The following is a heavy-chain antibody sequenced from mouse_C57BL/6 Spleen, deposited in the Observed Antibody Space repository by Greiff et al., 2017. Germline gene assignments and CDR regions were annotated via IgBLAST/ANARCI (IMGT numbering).Heavy chain of an antibody. CDR2: IRNKANGYTT. Sequence: DVQLVESGGGLVQPGGSLSLSCAASGFTFTDYYMSWVRQPPGKALEWLGFIRNKANGYTTEYSASVKGRFTISRDNSQSILYLQMNALRAEDSATYYCARYLYDLFDYWGQGTTLTVSS. D-gene: IGHD2-3*01. V-gene: IGHV7-3*01. J-gene: IGHJ2*01. CDR1: GFTFTDYY. CDR3: ARYLYDLFDY.